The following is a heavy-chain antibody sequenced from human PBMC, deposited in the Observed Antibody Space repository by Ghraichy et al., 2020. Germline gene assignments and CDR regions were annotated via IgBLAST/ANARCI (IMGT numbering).Heavy chain of an antibody. D-gene: IGHD2-15*01. CDR2: ISGSGSKT. CDR3: AKVCGYCSGGTAPSY. V-gene: IGHV3-23*01. Sequence: GGSLRLTCAASQFSFSDYYMSWVRQAPGKGLEWVAAISGSGSKTYHADSVKGRFTISRDNSKNTLYLQTNSLRADDTALYYCAKVCGYCSGGTAPSYWGPGTLVTVSS. J-gene: IGHJ4*02. CDR1: QFSFSDYY.